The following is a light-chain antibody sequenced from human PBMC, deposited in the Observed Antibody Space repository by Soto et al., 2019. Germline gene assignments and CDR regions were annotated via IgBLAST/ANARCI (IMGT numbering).Light chain of an antibody. J-gene: IGKJ1*01. CDR1: QSISSN. Sequence: ETVMTQSPATLSVSPGERSTLSCRASQSISSNLAWYQQKPGQAPRLLIFGASSRATGIPDRFSGSGSGTDFTLAISRLEPEDFAVYYCQQYGNSLWTCGQGNKGDIK. CDR3: QQYGNSLWT. V-gene: IGKV3-20*01. CDR2: GAS.